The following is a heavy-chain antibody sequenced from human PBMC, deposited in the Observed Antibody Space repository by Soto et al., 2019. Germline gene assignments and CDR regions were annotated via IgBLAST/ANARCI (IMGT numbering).Heavy chain of an antibody. J-gene: IGHJ6*03. CDR2: IYSGGST. D-gene: IGHD2-2*01. Sequence: GGSLRLSCAASGFTVSSNYMSWVRQAPGKGLEWVSVIYSGGSTYYADSVKGRFTISRDNSKNTLYLQMNSLRAEDTAVYYCARHRGCSSTSCYYYYYMDVWGKGTTVTSP. V-gene: IGHV3-66*04. CDR3: ARHRGCSSTSCYYYYYMDV. CDR1: GFTVSSNY.